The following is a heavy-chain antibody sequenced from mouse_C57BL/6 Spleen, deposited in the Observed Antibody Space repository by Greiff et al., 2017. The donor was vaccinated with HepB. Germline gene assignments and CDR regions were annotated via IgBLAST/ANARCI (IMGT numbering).Heavy chain of an antibody. J-gene: IGHJ3*01. V-gene: IGHV14-4*01. D-gene: IGHD2-2*01. CDR2: IDPENGDT. CDR3: TTEVMAY. Sequence: EVQLQESGAELVRPGASVKLSCTASGFNIKDDYMHWVKQRPEQGLEWIGWIDPENGDTEYASKFQGKATITADTSSNTAYLQLSSLTSEDTADYYCTTEVMAYWGQGTLVTVSA. CDR1: GFNIKDDY.